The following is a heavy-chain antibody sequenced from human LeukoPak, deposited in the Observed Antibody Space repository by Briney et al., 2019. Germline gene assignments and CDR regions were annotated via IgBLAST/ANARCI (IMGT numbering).Heavy chain of an antibody. CDR2: INPSGGST. D-gene: IGHD5-18*01. V-gene: IGHV1-46*01. Sequence: ASVKVSCKASGYTFTSYYMHWVRQAPGQGLEWMGIINPSGGSTSYAQKFQGRVTMTRVTSTSTVYMELSSLRSEDTAVYYCARDRIQLDRYYYYGMDVWGQGTTVTVSS. CDR1: GYTFTSYY. J-gene: IGHJ6*02. CDR3: ARDRIQLDRYYYYGMDV.